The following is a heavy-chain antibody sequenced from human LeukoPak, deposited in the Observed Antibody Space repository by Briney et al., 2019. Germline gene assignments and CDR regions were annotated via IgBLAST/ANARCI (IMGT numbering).Heavy chain of an antibody. J-gene: IGHJ6*02. CDR1: GYTFTSYH. D-gene: IGHD2-2*01. V-gene: IGHV1-69*13. Sequence: SVKVSCKASGYTFTSYHMHWVRQAPGQGLEWMGGIIPIFGTANYAQKFQGRVTITADESTSTAYMELSSLRSEDTAVYYCARNLGYCSSTSCYYDYYYGMDVRGQGTTVTVSS. CDR3: ARNLGYCSSTSCYYDYYYGMDV. CDR2: IIPIFGTA.